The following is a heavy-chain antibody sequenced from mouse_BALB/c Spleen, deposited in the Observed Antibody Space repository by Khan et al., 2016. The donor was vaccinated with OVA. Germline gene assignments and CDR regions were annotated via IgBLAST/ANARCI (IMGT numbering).Heavy chain of an antibody. Sequence: QVQLKQSGPGLVAPSQSLSITCAISGFSLTNYGVHWVRQPPGKGLEWLVVIWSDGSTTYNSALKSRLTVTKDNSKSQVFLEMNCLQTDDTAMYFCARQPYYHYNIMDYWGQGTSVTVSS. CDR3: ARQPYYHYNIMDY. V-gene: IGHV2-6-1*01. CDR1: GFSLTNYG. J-gene: IGHJ4*01. CDR2: IWSDGST. D-gene: IGHD2-10*01.